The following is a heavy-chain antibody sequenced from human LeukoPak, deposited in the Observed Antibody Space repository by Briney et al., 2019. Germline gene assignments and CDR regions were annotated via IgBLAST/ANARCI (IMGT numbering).Heavy chain of an antibody. J-gene: IGHJ5*02. CDR1: GYTFTGYY. V-gene: IGHV1-2*02. CDR2: INPNSGGT. D-gene: IGHD2-2*03. Sequence: ASVKVSCKASGYTFTGYYMHWVRQAPGQGLEWMGWINPNSGGTNYAQKFQGRVTMTRDTSISTAHMELSRLRSDDTAVYYCARDGYCSSTSCYLRWFDPWGQGTLVTVSS. CDR3: ARDGYCSSTSCYLRWFDP.